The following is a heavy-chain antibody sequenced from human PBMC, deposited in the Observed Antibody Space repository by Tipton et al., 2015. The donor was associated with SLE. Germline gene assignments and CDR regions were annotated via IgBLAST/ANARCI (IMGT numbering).Heavy chain of an antibody. CDR2: INHRGST. D-gene: IGHD3-3*01. CDR1: GGSFSSYF. Sequence: TLSLTCAVYGGSFSSYFWSWIRQSPGKGLEWIGKINHRGSTNYNPSLKSRVTISVDTSKNQFSLSLTSVTAADTAVYFCARVGYYDFWSGHDYHYGMDVWGQGTTVTVSS. J-gene: IGHJ6*02. V-gene: IGHV4-34*01. CDR3: ARVGYYDFWSGHDYHYGMDV.